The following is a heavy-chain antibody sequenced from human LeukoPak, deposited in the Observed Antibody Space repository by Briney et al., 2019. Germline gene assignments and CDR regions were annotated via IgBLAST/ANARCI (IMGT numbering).Heavy chain of an antibody. Sequence: ASVKVSCKASGGTFSSYAISWVRQAPGQGLEWMGRIIPILGIANYAQEFQGRVTITADKSTSTAYMELSSLRSEDTAVYYCARDEDYYDSSGYYSFRLDYWGQGTLVTVSS. CDR2: IIPILGIA. J-gene: IGHJ4*02. D-gene: IGHD3-22*01. CDR3: ARDEDYYDSSGYYSFRLDY. CDR1: GGTFSSYA. V-gene: IGHV1-69*04.